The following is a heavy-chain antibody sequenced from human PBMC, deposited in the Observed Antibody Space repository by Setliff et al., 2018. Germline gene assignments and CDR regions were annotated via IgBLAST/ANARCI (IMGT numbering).Heavy chain of an antibody. D-gene: IGHD3-22*01. CDR1: GGSVSTFY. CDR3: ARRDSTGYYGYSFDF. V-gene: IGHV4-4*09. CDR2: IFTSGST. J-gene: IGHJ4*02. Sequence: SETLSLTCRVSGGSVSTFYWTWIRQPPGKGLEWIGYIFTSGSTQYNPSLKSRATISRDTSKNQLSLKLASVTAADTAVYYCARRDSTGYYGYSFDFWGQGTLVTVSS.